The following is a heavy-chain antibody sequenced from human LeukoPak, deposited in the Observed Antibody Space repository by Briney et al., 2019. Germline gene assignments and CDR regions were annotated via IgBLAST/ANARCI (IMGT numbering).Heavy chain of an antibody. D-gene: IGHD3-22*01. CDR3: ARVYSSGYYDY. Sequence: GGSLRLSCAASGFTFSSYAMSWVRQAPGKGLEWVSVIYSGGSTYYADSVKGRFTISRDNSKNTLYLQMNSLRAEDTAVYYCARVYSSGYYDYWGQGTLVTVSS. CDR1: GFTFSSYA. V-gene: IGHV3-53*01. CDR2: IYSGGST. J-gene: IGHJ4*02.